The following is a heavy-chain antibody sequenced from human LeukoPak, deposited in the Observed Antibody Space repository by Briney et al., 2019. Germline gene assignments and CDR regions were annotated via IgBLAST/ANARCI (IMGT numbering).Heavy chain of an antibody. CDR3: SRESGAFCPFGY. CDR1: GGSITSTNW. D-gene: IGHD1-26*01. CDR2: ISLTGQT. V-gene: IGHV4-4*02. Sequence: SETLSVTCGVSGGSITSTNWWGWVRQSPGQGLEGIGEISLTGQTNYNPSLSGRVTMLLDESSNHLSLHLTSVTAADTATYYCSRESGAFCPFGYWGQGTLVIVPS. J-gene: IGHJ4*02.